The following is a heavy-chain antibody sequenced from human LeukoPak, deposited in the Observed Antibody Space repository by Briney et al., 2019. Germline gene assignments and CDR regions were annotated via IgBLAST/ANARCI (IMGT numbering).Heavy chain of an antibody. V-gene: IGHV3-48*04. Sequence: PPGGSLRLSCVASGITFSSDGMHWVRQAPGKGLEWVSYISSSGSTIYYADSVKGRFTISRDNAKNSLYLQMNSLRAEDTAVYYCAELGITMIGGVWGKGTTVTISS. J-gene: IGHJ6*04. CDR3: AELGITMIGGV. CDR1: GITFSSDG. CDR2: ISSSGSTI. D-gene: IGHD3-10*02.